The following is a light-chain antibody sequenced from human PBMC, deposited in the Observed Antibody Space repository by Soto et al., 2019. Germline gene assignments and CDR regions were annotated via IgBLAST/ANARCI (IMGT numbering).Light chain of an antibody. V-gene: IGKV4-1*01. CDR3: QQYYSTQTWT. Sequence: DIVMTQSPDSLAVSLGERATINCKSSQSVLYSSNNKNYLAWYQQKPGQPPKLLIYWASTRESGVPDRFSGTGSGTDFTLTISSLQAEDVAVYYFQQYYSTQTWTFGQGTKVDI. CDR1: QSVLYSSNNKNY. J-gene: IGKJ1*01. CDR2: WAS.